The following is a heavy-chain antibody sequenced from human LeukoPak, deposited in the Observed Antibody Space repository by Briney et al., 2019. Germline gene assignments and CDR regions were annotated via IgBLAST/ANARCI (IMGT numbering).Heavy chain of an antibody. J-gene: IGHJ6*03. CDR3: GTGNYGYMDV. CDR1: GFTFDDYG. D-gene: IGHD1-14*01. CDR2: INWNGGST. V-gene: IGHV3-20*04. Sequence: GGSLRLSCAASGFTFDDYGMSWVRQAPGKGLEWVSGINWNGGSTGYADSVKGRFTISRDNAKNSLYLQMNSLRAEDAALYYCGTGNYGYMDVWGKGTTVTVSS.